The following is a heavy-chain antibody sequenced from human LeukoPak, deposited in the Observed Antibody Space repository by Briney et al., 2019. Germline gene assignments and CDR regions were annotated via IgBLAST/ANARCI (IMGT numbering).Heavy chain of an antibody. Sequence: SETLSLTCTVSGGSISDYSWSWIRQPPGKGLEWIGNIYYSGSANHNPSLKSRVTISRDTSKNQFSLKLTSVTTADTAVYYCAREVRGVDEYYFDYWGQGTLVTVSS. CDR1: GGSISDYS. CDR3: AREVRGVDEYYFDY. V-gene: IGHV4-59*01. CDR2: IYYSGSA. J-gene: IGHJ4*02. D-gene: IGHD3-10*01.